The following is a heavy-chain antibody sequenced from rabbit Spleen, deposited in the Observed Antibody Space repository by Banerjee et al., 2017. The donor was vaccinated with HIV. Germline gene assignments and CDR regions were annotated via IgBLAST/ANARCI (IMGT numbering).Heavy chain of an antibody. D-gene: IGHD1-1*01. CDR1: GFSFSSSYY. CDR3: ARDLVAVIGWNFSL. CDR2: IFTGSGST. Sequence: QEQLVESGGGLVQPEGSLTLTCTASGFSFSSSYYMCRVRQAPGKGLEWIGCIFTGSGSTYYASWAKGRFPISQTSSTTVTLQMTSLTAADTATYFCARDLVAVIGWNFSLWGPGTLVTVS. V-gene: IGHV1S45*01. J-gene: IGHJ4*01.